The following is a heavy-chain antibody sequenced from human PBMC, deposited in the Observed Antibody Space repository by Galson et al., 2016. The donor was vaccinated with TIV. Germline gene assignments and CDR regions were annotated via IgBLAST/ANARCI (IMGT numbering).Heavy chain of an antibody. V-gene: IGHV4-31*03. J-gene: IGHJ4*02. CDR1: GGSIVSGGYY. Sequence: TLSLTCTVSGGSIVSGGYYWNWIRHHPGKGLEWIGYIYYRGSAYYSTSLKSRVTISIDRSKNQFSLKLNSVTAADTAVYYCGRESTDYAGNSRGQGILVTVSS. CDR2: IYYRGSA. D-gene: IGHD4-23*01. CDR3: GRESTDYAGNS.